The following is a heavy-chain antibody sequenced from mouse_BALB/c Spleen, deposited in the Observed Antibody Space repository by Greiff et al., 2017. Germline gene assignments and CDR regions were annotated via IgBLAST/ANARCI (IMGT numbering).Heavy chain of an antibody. CDR3: ARYYYGSSYPYYFDY. D-gene: IGHD1-1*01. Sequence: QVQLQQPGAELVMPGASVKMSCKASGYTFTDYWMHWVKQRPGQGLEWIGAIDTSDSYTSYNQKFKGKATLTVDESSSTAYMQLSSLTSEDSAVYYCARYYYGSSYPYYFDYWGQGTTLTVSS. V-gene: IGHV1-69*01. CDR2: IDTSDSYT. CDR1: GYTFTDYW. J-gene: IGHJ2*01.